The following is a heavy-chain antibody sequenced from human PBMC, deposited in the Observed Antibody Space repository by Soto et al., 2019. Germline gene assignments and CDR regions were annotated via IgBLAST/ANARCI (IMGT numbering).Heavy chain of an antibody. D-gene: IGHD2-2*01. J-gene: IGHJ3*02. V-gene: IGHV1-69*02. CDR3: ALGRWSAEVFDI. CDR1: GGSFRTYT. Sequence: QVQLVQSGVEVKKPGSSVKVSCKASGGSFRTYTLCLVRQAPGQGLAWMGRSIPMLYVANYAQKFQGRVTFNADNSTGTVYMAMISLTSDDAAIDFCALGRWSAEVFDIWGQGTLVTVSS. CDR2: SIPMLYVA.